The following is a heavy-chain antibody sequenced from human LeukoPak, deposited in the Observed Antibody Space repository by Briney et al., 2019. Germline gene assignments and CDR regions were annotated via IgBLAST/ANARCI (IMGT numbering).Heavy chain of an antibody. Sequence: SETLFLTCTVSGGSISSYYWSWIRQPPGKGLEWIGYIYYSGSTNYNPSLKSRVTISVDTSKNQFSLKLSSVTAADTAVYYCARDRYCGGDCTPGAFDIWGQGTMVTVSS. D-gene: IGHD2-21*02. V-gene: IGHV4-59*01. CDR3: ARDRYCGGDCTPGAFDI. J-gene: IGHJ3*02. CDR2: IYYSGST. CDR1: GGSISSYY.